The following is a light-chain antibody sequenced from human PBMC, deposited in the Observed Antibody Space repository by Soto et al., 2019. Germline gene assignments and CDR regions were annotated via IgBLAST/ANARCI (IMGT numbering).Light chain of an antibody. V-gene: IGKV1-5*01. CDR2: DAS. CDR1: QSISSW. CDR3: QQYNSYWT. Sequence: QLTQSPSTLSASVGYRVTITCRASQSISSWLAWYQQKPGKAPKLLIYDASSLESGVPSRFSGSGSGTEFTLTISSLQPDDFATYYCQQYNSYWTFGQGTTGDIK. J-gene: IGKJ1*01.